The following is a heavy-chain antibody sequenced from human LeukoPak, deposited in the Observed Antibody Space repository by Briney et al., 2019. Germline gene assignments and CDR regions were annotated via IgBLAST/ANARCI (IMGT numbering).Heavy chain of an antibody. Sequence: GASVKVSCKASGYTFTGYYMHWVRQAPGQGLEWMGRINPNSGGTNYAQKFQGRVTMTRDTSISTAYMELSRLRSDDTAVYYCARTRQTTEYSSSFSGPPYYYFDYWGQGTLVTASS. CDR3: ARTRQTTEYSSSFSGPPYYYFDY. V-gene: IGHV1-2*06. CDR1: GYTFTGYY. D-gene: IGHD6-6*01. J-gene: IGHJ4*02. CDR2: INPNSGGT.